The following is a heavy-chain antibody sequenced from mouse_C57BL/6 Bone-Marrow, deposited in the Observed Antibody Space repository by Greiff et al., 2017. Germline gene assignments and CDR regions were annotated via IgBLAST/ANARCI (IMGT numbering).Heavy chain of an antibody. V-gene: IGHV5-4*01. D-gene: IGHD2-4*01. CDR2: ISAGGSYT. J-gene: IGHJ2*01. Sequence: EVQLVESGGGLVKPGGSLKLSCAASGFTFSSYAMSWVRQTPEKRLEWVATISAGGSYTYYPDNVKGRFTISRDNAKNNLYLQLRRLKSEDAAMDYCARDGPSYYDYFDYWGQGTTLTVSS. CDR1: GFTFSSYA. CDR3: ARDGPSYYDYFDY.